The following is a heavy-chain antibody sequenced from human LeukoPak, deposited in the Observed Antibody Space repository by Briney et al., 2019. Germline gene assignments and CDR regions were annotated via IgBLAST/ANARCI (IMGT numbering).Heavy chain of an antibody. CDR3: ARGIQLLFDY. D-gene: IGHD5-18*01. V-gene: IGHV4-59*01. CDR1: GGSISSYY. J-gene: IGHJ4*02. CDR2: IYYSGST. Sequence: SQTLSLTCTVSGGSISSYYWSWIRQPPGKGLEWIGYIYYSGSTNYNPSLKSRVTISVDTSKNQFSLKLSSVTAADTAVYYCARGIQLLFDYWGQGTLVTVSS.